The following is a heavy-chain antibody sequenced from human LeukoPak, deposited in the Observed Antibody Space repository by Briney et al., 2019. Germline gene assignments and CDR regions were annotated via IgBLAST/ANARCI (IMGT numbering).Heavy chain of an antibody. Sequence: ASVKVSCKNSGNTFTNYDIYWLRQATGQGLEWMGWMNPNTGNADSAQKFQGRVTMTRNTSISTAYMELSSLRCEDTAVYYCARCTGGDCGGAFDIWGQGTMVTVSS. J-gene: IGHJ3*02. CDR2: MNPNTGNA. V-gene: IGHV1-8*01. CDR1: GNTFTNYD. D-gene: IGHD2-21*02. CDR3: ARCTGGDCGGAFDI.